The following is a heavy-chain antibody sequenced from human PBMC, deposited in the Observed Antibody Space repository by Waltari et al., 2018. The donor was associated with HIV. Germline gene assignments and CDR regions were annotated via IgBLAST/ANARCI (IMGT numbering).Heavy chain of an antibody. V-gene: IGHV3-33*01. D-gene: IGHD4-4*01. CDR3: ARDQEFMTTVTPLAY. CDR1: GFTFNNYG. CDR2: IWYDGSKT. J-gene: IGHJ4*02. Sequence: QVQLVESGGGVVQPGGSLRLSCAASGFTFNNYGIHWVRQAPGNGLGWVEVIWYDGSKTYYEGSVKGRFTISRDTSKNTVYLQMSSLRAEDTALYYCARDQEFMTTVTPLAYWGQGTPVTVSS.